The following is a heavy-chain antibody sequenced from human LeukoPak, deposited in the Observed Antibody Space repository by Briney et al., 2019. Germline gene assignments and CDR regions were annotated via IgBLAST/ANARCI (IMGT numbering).Heavy chain of an antibody. D-gene: IGHD3-22*01. CDR2: INSDGSST. CDR3: ARDPGDSSFDY. Sequence: PGGSLRLSCAASGFTFSSYWMHWVRQAPGKGLVWVSRINSDGSSTSYADSVKGRFTISKDNAKNTLYLQMNSLRAEDTAVYYCARDPGDSSFDYWGQGTLVTVSS. J-gene: IGHJ4*02. CDR1: GFTFSSYW. V-gene: IGHV3-74*01.